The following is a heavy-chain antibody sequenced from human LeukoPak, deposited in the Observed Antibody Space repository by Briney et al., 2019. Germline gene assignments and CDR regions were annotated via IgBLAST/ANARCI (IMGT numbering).Heavy chain of an antibody. CDR3: ARATAAGFDY. J-gene: IGHJ4*02. V-gene: IGHV3-23*01. Sequence: GGTLRLSCAASGFTFSRNGMTWVRQAPGKGLEWVSAISGSGGNTYYADSVKGRFTISRDNSKNTLYLQMNSLRAADTAFYYCARATAAGFDYWGQGTLVTVSS. D-gene: IGHD6-13*01. CDR1: GFTFSRNG. CDR2: ISGSGGNT.